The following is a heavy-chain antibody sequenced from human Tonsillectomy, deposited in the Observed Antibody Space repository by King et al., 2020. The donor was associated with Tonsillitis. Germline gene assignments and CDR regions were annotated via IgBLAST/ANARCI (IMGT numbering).Heavy chain of an antibody. V-gene: IGHV3-15*01. CDR1: GFTFINAW. J-gene: IGHJ4*02. CDR2: IKSKTDGGKT. Sequence: VQLVEAGGGLVKPGGCLRLSCAASGFTFINAWMSWVRQAPGKWLEWVGRIKSKTDGGKTDYAATVKGRFTISREDSKNTGYLQMNSLKTEDTAVYYCTAGPGTTDFDYWGQGTLVTVSS. CDR3: TAGPGTTDFDY. D-gene: IGHD1-1*01.